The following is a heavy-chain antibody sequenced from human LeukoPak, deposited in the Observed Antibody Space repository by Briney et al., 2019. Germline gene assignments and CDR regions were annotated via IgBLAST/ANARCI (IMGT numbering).Heavy chain of an antibody. CDR1: GGSISSYY. J-gene: IGHJ6*02. CDR3: ARVADPPPTGWLVRASGYYYGMGV. Sequence: SETLSLTCTVSGGSISSYYWSWIRQPAGKGLEWIGRIYTSGSTNYNPSLKSRVTMSVDTSKNQFSLKLSSVTAADTAVYYCARVADPPPTGWLVRASGYYYGMGVWGQGTTVTVSS. CDR2: IYTSGST. V-gene: IGHV4-4*07. D-gene: IGHD6-19*01.